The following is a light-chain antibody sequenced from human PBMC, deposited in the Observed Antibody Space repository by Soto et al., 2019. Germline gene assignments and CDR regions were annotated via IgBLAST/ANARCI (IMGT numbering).Light chain of an antibody. J-gene: IGKJ1*01. V-gene: IGKV3-15*01. CDR1: QSVSSN. CDR3: QQYNNWPPWT. Sequence: EIVMTQSPATLSVSPGERATLSCRASQSVSSNLAWYQQKPGQAPRLLIYGASTRATGIPARFSGSGSGTEFTLTISSLQSEDVAVYYCQQYNNWPPWTFCQGTKVEIK. CDR2: GAS.